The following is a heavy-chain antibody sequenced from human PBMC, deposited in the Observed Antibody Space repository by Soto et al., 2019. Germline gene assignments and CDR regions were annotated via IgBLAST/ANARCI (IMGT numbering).Heavy chain of an antibody. CDR3: ARDWALDY. CDR1: GYTFNAYS. J-gene: IGHJ4*02. Sequence: ASVKVSCKAAGYTFNAYSMHWVRQAPGQGLEWMGMINPSGDSTTYAQNFQGRVTMTRDTSTTTVYMELSGLRSEDTAVYYCARDWALDYWGQGTLVTVSS. CDR2: INPSGDST. V-gene: IGHV1-46*02. D-gene: IGHD7-27*01.